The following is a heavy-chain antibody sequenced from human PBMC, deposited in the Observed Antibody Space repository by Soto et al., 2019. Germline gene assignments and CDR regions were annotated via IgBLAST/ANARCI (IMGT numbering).Heavy chain of an antibody. CDR2: TYYRSKWYN. J-gene: IGHJ5*02. Sequence: QTLSLTCAISGDSVSSNSAAWNWIRQSPSRGLEWLGRTYYRSKWYNDYAVSVKSRITINPDTSKNQFSLQLNSVTPEDTAVYYCARAPSFIVGATSWFDPWGQGTLVTVSS. CDR3: ARAPSFIVGATSWFDP. D-gene: IGHD1-26*01. CDR1: GDSVSSNSAA. V-gene: IGHV6-1*01.